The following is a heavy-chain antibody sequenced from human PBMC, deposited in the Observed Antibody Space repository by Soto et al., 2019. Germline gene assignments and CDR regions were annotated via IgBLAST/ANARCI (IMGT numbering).Heavy chain of an antibody. CDR1: GGSISTYY. J-gene: IGHJ5*02. CDR2: IYYSGST. Sequence: PSETLSLTCTVSGGSISTYYWSWIRQPPGKGLEWIGYIYYSGSTYYNPSLKSRVTMSVDTSRNQLLLQLNSVTAADTAVYYCARVPGPWGQGTLVTVSS. V-gene: IGHV4-59*01. CDR3: ARVPGP.